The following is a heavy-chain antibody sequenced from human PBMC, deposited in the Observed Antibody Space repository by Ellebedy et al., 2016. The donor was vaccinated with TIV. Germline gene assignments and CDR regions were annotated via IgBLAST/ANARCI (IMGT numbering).Heavy chain of an antibody. D-gene: IGHD2-21*02. CDR3: ARGGGCGRGDCWAFDY. V-gene: IGHV3-9*01. CDR2: INWSGAFI. CDR1: GFTFENHA. J-gene: IGHJ4*02. Sequence: SLKISCVASGFTFENHAMHWVRQAPGKGLEWVSGINWSGAFIGYGDSVKGRFTISRDNAKKSLFLQMNSLRAEDTAVYYCARGGGCGRGDCWAFDYWGQGIMVTVSS.